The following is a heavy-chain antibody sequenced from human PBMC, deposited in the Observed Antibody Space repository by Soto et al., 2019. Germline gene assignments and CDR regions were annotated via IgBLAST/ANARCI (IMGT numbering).Heavy chain of an antibody. V-gene: IGHV1-69*13. CDR2: IIPMSSVV. D-gene: IGHD4-17*01. J-gene: IGHJ4*02. Sequence: SVKVACKVSGGTFSDFGLSWVRLTPGRGLEWLGGIIPMSSVVNHGQTFQGRVTITADASTGTGYMELSSLRSEDTALYYCAKDPNGDYIGAFDCWGQGTLVTVSS. CDR1: GGTFSDFG. CDR3: AKDPNGDYIGAFDC.